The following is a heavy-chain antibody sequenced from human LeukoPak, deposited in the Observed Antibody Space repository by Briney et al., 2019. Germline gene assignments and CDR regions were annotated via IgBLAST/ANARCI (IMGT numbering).Heavy chain of an antibody. CDR3: ARVFGPYYFDY. Sequence: SETLSLTCTVSGGSISSYYWSWIRQPPGKGLEWIGYIYYSGSTKYNPSLNSRVTISVGTSKNQFSLKLSSVTAADTAVYYCARVFGPYYFDYWGQGTLVTVSS. CDR2: IYYSGST. V-gene: IGHV4-59*08. D-gene: IGHD3-16*01. CDR1: GGSISSYY. J-gene: IGHJ4*02.